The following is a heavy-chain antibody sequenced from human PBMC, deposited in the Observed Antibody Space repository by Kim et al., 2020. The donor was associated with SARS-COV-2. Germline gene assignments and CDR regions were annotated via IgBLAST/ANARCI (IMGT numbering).Heavy chain of an antibody. V-gene: IGHV4-34*01. D-gene: IGHD3-10*01. CDR3: ARGDYGSGSYPYFDY. Sequence: PALNSRVTISVDTSKNQFSLKLGSVTAADTAVYYCARGDYGSGSYPYFDYWGQGTLVTVSS. J-gene: IGHJ4*02.